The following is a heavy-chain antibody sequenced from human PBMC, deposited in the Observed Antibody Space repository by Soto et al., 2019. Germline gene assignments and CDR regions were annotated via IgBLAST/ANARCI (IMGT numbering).Heavy chain of an antibody. D-gene: IGHD3-10*01. CDR2: ISATGAST. J-gene: IGHJ4*02. V-gene: IGHV3-23*01. CDR1: GFTFSTYA. CDR3: AKPLSQCHASGDFDY. Sequence: EVQLLESGGGWIQPGGSLRLSCAAYGFTFSTYAMSWVRQAPGKGLEWVSTISATGASTYYSESVKGRFTISRDDSKNTRFLHINSLRVEDTALYYCAKPLSQCHASGDFDYWGQGTLVTVSS.